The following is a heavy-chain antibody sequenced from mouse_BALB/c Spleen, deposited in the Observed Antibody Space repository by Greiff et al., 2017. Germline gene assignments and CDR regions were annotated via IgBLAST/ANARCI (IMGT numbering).Heavy chain of an antibody. J-gene: IGHJ1*01. V-gene: IGHV1S34*01. CDR3: ARLRNMRGYDVGYFDV. Sequence: LVKTGASVKISCKASGYSFTGYYMHWVKQSHGKSLEWIGYISCYNGATSYNQKFKGKATFTVDTSSSTAYMQFNSLTSEDSAVYYCARLRNMRGYDVGYFDVWGAGTTVTVSS. CDR1: GYSFTGYY. CDR2: ISCYNGAT. D-gene: IGHD2-2*01.